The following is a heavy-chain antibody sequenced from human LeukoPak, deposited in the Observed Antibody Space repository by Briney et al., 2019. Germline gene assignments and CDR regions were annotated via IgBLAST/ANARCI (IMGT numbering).Heavy chain of an antibody. Sequence: SETLSLTCTVSGGSISSCYWSWIRQPPGKGLEWIGYIYYSGSTNYNPSLKSRVTISVDTSKNQLSLKLSSMTAADTAVNYCARVRSYYGSVTGKSYYFDYWGQGTLVTVSS. CDR3: ARVRSYYGSVTGKSYYFDY. V-gene: IGHV4-59*01. D-gene: IGHD3-10*01. J-gene: IGHJ4*02. CDR1: GGSISSCY. CDR2: IYYSGST.